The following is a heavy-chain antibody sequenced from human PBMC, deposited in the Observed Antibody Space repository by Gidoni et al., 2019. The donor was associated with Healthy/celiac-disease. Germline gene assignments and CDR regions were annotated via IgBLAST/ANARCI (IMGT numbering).Heavy chain of an antibody. J-gene: IGHJ4*02. CDR2: INPNSGGT. CDR1: GYTFTGSY. V-gene: IGHV1-2*04. CDR3: ALGAYYYDSSGSFPSHFDS. D-gene: IGHD3-22*01. Sequence: QVQLVQSGAEVKKPGASVTVSCKASGYTFTGSYMPWVLQAPGQGLEWMGWINPNSGGTNYAQKFQGWVTMTRDTSISTAYMELSRLRSDDTAVYYCALGAYYYDSSGSFPSHFDSWGQGTLVTVSS.